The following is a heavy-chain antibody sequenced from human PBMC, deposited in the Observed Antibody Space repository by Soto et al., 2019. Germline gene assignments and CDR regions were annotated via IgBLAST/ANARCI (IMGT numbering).Heavy chain of an antibody. V-gene: IGHV3-33*01. J-gene: IGHJ6*02. D-gene: IGHD3-16*01. Sequence: QVQLVESGGGVVQPGRSLRLSCAASGFTFSNYGMHWVRQAPGKGLEWVAVIWYDGSNRFYADSVQGRFTISRDNSGNTLYLQMNTLKAEDTEVYDCARDPSYGPDYGMDVWGQGTTVTVSS. CDR2: IWYDGSNR. CDR3: ARDPSYGPDYGMDV. CDR1: GFTFSNYG.